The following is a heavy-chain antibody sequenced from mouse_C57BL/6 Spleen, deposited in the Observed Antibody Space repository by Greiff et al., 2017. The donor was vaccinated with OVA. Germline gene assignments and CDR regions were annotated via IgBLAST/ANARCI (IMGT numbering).Heavy chain of an antibody. V-gene: IGHV1-50*01. CDR2: IDPSDSYT. D-gene: IGHD1-1*01. CDR3: ARGLRWNFDY. Sequence: VQLQQPGAELVKPGASVKLSCKASGYTFTSYWMQWVKQRPGQGLEWIGEIDPSDSYTNYNQKFKGKATLTVDTSSSTAYMQLSSLTSEDSAVYYCARGLRWNFDYWGQGTTLTVSS. J-gene: IGHJ2*01. CDR1: GYTFTSYW.